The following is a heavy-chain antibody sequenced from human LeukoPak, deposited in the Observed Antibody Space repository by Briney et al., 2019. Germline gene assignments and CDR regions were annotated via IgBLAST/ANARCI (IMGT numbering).Heavy chain of an antibody. CDR3: ARGRWGAVAGKFDY. D-gene: IGHD6-19*01. Sequence: SETLSLTCTVSGGSISSYYWSWIRQPPGKGLEWIGYIYYSGSTNYSPSLKSRVTLSVDTSKNQFSLKLSSVTAADTAVYYCARGRWGAVAGKFDYWGQGTLVTVSS. CDR2: IYYSGST. V-gene: IGHV4-59*01. J-gene: IGHJ4*02. CDR1: GGSISSYY.